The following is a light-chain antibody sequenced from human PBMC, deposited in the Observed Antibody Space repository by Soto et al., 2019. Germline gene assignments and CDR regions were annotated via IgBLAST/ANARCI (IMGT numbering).Light chain of an antibody. CDR3: QQYGSSPWT. CDR1: QSVSSSY. J-gene: IGKJ1*01. CDR2: GSS. Sequence: EIVLTQSPGTLCLSPGERATLSCRASQSVSSSYLAWYQQKPGQAPRLLIYGSSSRATGIPVRFSGSGSGTDFTLTISRLEPEDFAVYYCQQYGSSPWTFGQGTKVEIK. V-gene: IGKV3-20*01.